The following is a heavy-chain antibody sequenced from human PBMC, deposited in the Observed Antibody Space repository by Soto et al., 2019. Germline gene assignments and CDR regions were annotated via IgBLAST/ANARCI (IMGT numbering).Heavy chain of an antibody. D-gene: IGHD4-4*01. J-gene: IGHJ4*02. CDR2: IHHTGRT. CDR3: ARGEAYSNYQAR. V-gene: IGHV4-34*01. Sequence: QVQLQQWGAGLLKPSETLSLACAVSGGSLSNYYWSWIRQPPGKGLEWVGEIHHTGRTNYNPSLESRVTMSLDTSNTSKYQRSRRLTSVTAADTAVYYCARGEAYSNYQARWGQGTLVTVSS. CDR1: GGSLSNYY.